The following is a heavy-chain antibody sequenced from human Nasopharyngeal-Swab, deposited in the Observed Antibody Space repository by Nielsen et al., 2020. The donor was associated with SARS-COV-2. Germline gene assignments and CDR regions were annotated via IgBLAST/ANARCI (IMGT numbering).Heavy chain of an antibody. D-gene: IGHD6-13*01. V-gene: IGHV7-4-1*02. CDR1: GYTFTSYA. CDR2: INTNTGNP. CDR3: ARDGGSSWYDDAFDI. Sequence: ASVKVSCKASGYTFTSYAMNWVRQAPGQGLEWMGWINTNTGNPTYAQGFTGRFVFSLDTSVSTAYLQISSLKAEDTAVYYRARDGGSSWYDDAFDIWGQGTMVTVSS. J-gene: IGHJ3*02.